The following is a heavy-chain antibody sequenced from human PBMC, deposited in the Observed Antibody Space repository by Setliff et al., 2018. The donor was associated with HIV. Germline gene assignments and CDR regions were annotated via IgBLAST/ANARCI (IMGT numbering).Heavy chain of an antibody. V-gene: IGHV1-18*01. CDR2: ISAYNGNT. D-gene: IGHD6-19*01. Sequence: ASVKVSCKASGYTFTSYGISWVRQAPGEGLAWMGWISAYNGNTNYAQKLQGRVTMTTDTSTSTAYMELRSLRSDDTAVYYCARGLGRSSGWYFLAGSGDAFDIWGQGTMVTVSS. CDR3: ARGLGRSSGWYFLAGSGDAFDI. J-gene: IGHJ3*02. CDR1: GYTFTSYG.